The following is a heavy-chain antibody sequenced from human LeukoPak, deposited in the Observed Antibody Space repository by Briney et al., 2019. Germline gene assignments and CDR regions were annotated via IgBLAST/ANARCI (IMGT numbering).Heavy chain of an antibody. D-gene: IGHD5-24*01. J-gene: IGHJ4*02. CDR2: IIPIFGTA. V-gene: IGHV1-69*13. Sequence: EASVKVSCTASGGTFSSYAISWVRQAPGQGLEWMGGIIPIFGTANYAQKFQGRVTITADESTSTAYMELSSLRSEDTAVYYCARVKDGYNCLDYWGQGTLVTVSS. CDR1: GGTFSSYA. CDR3: ARVKDGYNCLDY.